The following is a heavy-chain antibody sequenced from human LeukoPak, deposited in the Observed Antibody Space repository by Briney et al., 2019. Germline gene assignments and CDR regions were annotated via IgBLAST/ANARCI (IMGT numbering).Heavy chain of an antibody. J-gene: IGHJ4*02. CDR1: GFTFDDYA. Sequence: GGSLRLSCAASGFTFDDYAMHWVRQAPGKGLEWVSGISWNSGSIGYADSVKGRFTISRDNAKNSLYLQMNSLRAEDTALYYCAKDIGSSWQVFDYWGQGTLVTVSS. CDR3: AKDIGSSWQVFDY. CDR2: ISWNSGSI. V-gene: IGHV3-9*01. D-gene: IGHD6-13*01.